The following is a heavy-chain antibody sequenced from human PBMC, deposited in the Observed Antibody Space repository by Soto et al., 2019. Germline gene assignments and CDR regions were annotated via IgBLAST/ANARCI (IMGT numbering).Heavy chain of an antibody. CDR2: VYYTGST. CDR3: VRTAREGAVAPHWFDL. D-gene: IGHD2-21*02. J-gene: IGHJ5*02. Sequence: PSETLSLTCTVSGASIRSSDYYWSWIRQAPGKGLEWIGYVYYTGSTYYNPSLMSRLLISIDTSKNQFSLKLSSVTAAETAVYFCVRTAREGAVAPHWFDLWGQGTQVTVSS. CDR1: GASIRSSDYY. V-gene: IGHV4-30-4*01.